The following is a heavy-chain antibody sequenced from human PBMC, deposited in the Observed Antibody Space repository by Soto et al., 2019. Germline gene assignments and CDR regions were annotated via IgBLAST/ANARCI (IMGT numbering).Heavy chain of an antibody. CDR2: ISGSGGST. D-gene: IGHD3-22*01. CDR3: AKDYDSSGYYSPPVGY. Sequence: GGSLRLSCAASGFTFSSYAMSWVRQAPGKGLEWVSAISGSGGSTYYADSVKGRFTISRDNSKNTLYLQMNSLRAEDTAVYYCAKDYDSSGYYSPPVGYWGQGTLVTVSS. J-gene: IGHJ4*02. V-gene: IGHV3-23*01. CDR1: GFTFSSYA.